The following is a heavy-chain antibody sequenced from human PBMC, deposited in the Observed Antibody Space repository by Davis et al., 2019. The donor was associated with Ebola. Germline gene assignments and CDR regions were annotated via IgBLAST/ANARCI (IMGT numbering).Heavy chain of an antibody. CDR3: ARRSIAARPYDY. CDR2: IYHSGST. J-gene: IGHJ4*02. V-gene: IGHV4-38-2*02. CDR1: GYSISSGYY. Sequence: MPSETLSLTCTVSGYSISSGYYWGWIRPPPGKGLEWIGSIYHSGSTYYNPSLKSRVTISVDTSKNQFSLKLSSVTAADTAVYYCARRSIAARPYDYWGQGTLVTVSS. D-gene: IGHD6-6*01.